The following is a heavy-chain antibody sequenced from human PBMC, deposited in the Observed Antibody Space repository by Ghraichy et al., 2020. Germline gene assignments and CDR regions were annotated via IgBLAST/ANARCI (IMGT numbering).Heavy chain of an antibody. J-gene: IGHJ4*02. Sequence: GGSLRLSCAASGFTFSSYWMHWVRQAPGRGLVWVSRINSGGFSTSYADSVKGRFTISRDNAKNTLYLQMNSLRAEDTAVYYCARPEYDSSAPFFDYWGQGTLVTVSS. CDR2: INSGGFST. CDR3: ARPEYDSSAPFFDY. CDR1: GFTFSSYW. D-gene: IGHD3-22*01. V-gene: IGHV3-74*01.